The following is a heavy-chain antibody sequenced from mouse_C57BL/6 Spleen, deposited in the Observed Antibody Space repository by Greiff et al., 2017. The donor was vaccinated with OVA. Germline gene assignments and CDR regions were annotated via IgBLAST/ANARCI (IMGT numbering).Heavy chain of an antibody. Sequence: VPLQPPVAELVKPGASVQLSCTASGYTFTSSWLHWVQQRPGHVLEWIGMIHPNSGSTNYNEKFKSKATLTVDKSSSTAYMQLSSLTSEDSAVYYCARWFDYWGQGTTLTVSS. V-gene: IGHV1-64*01. CDR3: ARWFDY. CDR1: GYTFTSSW. CDR2: IHPNSGST. J-gene: IGHJ2*01.